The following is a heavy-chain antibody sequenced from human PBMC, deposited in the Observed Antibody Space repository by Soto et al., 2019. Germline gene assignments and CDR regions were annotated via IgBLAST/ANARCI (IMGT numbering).Heavy chain of an antibody. D-gene: IGHD2-15*01. CDR1: GDSINHYY. V-gene: IGHV4-59*08. Sequence: QVQLQESGPGLVKPSETLSLTCTVSGDSINHYYWNWVRQAPGKGLEWIGYVPYTGSTNYNPSLKSRVTISMDTSKNQFSLRLTSVTAADTALYYCARRRGRGGSCYGGNWLDPWGQGILVTVSS. CDR2: VPYTGST. J-gene: IGHJ5*02. CDR3: ARRRGRGGSCYGGNWLDP.